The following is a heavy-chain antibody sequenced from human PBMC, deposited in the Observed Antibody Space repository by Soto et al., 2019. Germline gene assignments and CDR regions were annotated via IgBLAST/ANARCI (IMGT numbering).Heavy chain of an antibody. J-gene: IGHJ4*02. D-gene: IGHD4-17*01. Sequence: YCRGIKKQSPGKGLEWIGSVYLSGTTVYNPSLKSRVTISIDTSISRFSLEMTSVTAADTAVYYCARHYTVTTEHDFWGQGIQVTVSS. CDR3: ARHYTVTTEHDF. CDR1: YC. CDR2: VYLSGTT. V-gene: IGHV4-39*01.